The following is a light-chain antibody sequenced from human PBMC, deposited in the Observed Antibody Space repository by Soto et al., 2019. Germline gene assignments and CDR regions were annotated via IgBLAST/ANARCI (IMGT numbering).Light chain of an antibody. V-gene: IGLV1-51*02. CDR2: ENN. CDR1: SSNIGNNY. CDR3: GTWDRNLSAVV. J-gene: IGLJ2*01. Sequence: QSVLTQPPSVSATPGQKVTISCSGSSSNIGNNYVSWYQQLPGTAPKLLIYENNKRPSGIPDRFSASKSGTSATLGITGLQTGDEADYYCGTWDRNLSAVVFGGGTKVTVL.